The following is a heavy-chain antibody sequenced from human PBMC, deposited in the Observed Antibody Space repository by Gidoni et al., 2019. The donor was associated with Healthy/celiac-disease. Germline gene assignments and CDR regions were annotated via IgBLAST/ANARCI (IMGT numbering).Heavy chain of an antibody. J-gene: IGHJ4*02. CDR2: IYYSGST. V-gene: IGHV4-39*01. CDR3: ARRHDILTGPVFGNYYFDY. D-gene: IGHD3-9*01. CDR1: GCSISSSSYS. Sequence: QLQLQESGPGLVKPSETLSLTCTVSGCSISSSSYSWGWIRQPPGKGLEWIGSIYYSGSTYYNPSLKSRVTISVDTSKNQFSLKLSSVTAADTAVYYCARRHDILTGPVFGNYYFDYWGQGTLVTVSS.